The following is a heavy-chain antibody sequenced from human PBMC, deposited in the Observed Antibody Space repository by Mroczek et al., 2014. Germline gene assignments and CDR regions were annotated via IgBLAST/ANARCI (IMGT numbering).Heavy chain of an antibody. J-gene: IGHJ5*02. Sequence: QVQLQESGPGLVKPSETLSLTCTVSGGSISSSSYYWGWIRQPPGKGLEWIGSIYYSGSTYYNPSLKSRVTISVDTSKNQFSLKLSSVTAADTAVYYCARHDVPFAIVVVITMTWFDPWGQGTLVHRLL. D-gene: IGHD3-22*01. CDR2: IYYSGST. CDR3: ARHDVPFAIVVVITMTWFDP. V-gene: IGHV4-39*01. CDR1: GGSISSSSYY.